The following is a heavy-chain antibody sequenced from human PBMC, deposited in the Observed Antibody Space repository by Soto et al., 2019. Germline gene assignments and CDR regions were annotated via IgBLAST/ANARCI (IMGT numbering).Heavy chain of an antibody. D-gene: IGHD3-22*01. CDR1: GGTFSSYT. V-gene: IGHV1-69*02. CDR3: ARAGYYDSSGYSHY. CDR2: IIPILGIA. Sequence: QVQLVQSGAEVKKPGSSVKVSCKASGGTFSSYTISWVRQAPGQGLEWMGRIIPILGIANYAQKFQGRVTITADKSTSTAYMELSILRSEDTAVYYCARAGYYDSSGYSHYWGQGTLVTVSS. J-gene: IGHJ4*02.